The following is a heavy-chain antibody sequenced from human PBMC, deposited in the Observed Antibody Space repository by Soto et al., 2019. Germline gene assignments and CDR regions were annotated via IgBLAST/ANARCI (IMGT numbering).Heavy chain of an antibody. CDR3: ARRRYYDILTGQREYYYGMDV. J-gene: IGHJ6*02. CDR1: GGAFSGYA. V-gene: IGHV1-69*13. Sequence: SVKVSCKASGGAFSGYAISWVRQAPGQGLEWMGGIIPIFGTANYAQKFQGRVTITADESTSTAYMELSSLRSEDTAVYYCARRRYYDILTGQREYYYGMDVWGQGTTVTVSS. D-gene: IGHD3-9*01. CDR2: IIPIFGTA.